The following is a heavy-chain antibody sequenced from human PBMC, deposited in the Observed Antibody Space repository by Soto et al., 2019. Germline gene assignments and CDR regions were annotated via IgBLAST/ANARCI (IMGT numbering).Heavy chain of an antibody. D-gene: IGHD6-19*01. CDR3: ATRLAVAATGAFDY. Sequence: GASVKVSCKASGGTFGSYAISWVRQAPGQGLEWMGGIIPIFGTANYAQKFQGRVTITADESTSTAYMELSSLRSEDTAVYYCATRLAVAATGAFDYWGQGTLVTVSS. V-gene: IGHV1-69*13. J-gene: IGHJ4*02. CDR1: GGTFGSYA. CDR2: IIPIFGTA.